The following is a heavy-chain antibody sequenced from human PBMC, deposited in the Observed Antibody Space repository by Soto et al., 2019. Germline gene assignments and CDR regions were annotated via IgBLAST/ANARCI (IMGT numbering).Heavy chain of an antibody. CDR2: IIPIFGTA. CDR3: ARDVARPYYGSGLGGMHV. V-gene: IGHV1-69*13. CDR1: GGTFSSYA. D-gene: IGHD3-10*01. Sequence: ASVKVSCKASGGTFSSYAISWVRQAPGQGLEWMGGIIPIFGTANYAQKFQGRVTIAADESTSTAYMELSSLRSEDTAVYYCARDVARPYYGSGLGGMHVWGQGTTVTVSS. J-gene: IGHJ6*02.